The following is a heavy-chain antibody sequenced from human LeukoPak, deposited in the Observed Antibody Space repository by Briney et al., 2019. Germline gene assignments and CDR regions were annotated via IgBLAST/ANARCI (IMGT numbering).Heavy chain of an antibody. CDR2: ICHSGST. V-gene: IGHV4-38-2*01. Sequence: PSETLSLTCAVYGGSFSGYYWGWIRQPPGKGLEWIGSICHSGSTYYNPSLKSRVTISVDTSKNHFSLRLSSVTAADTAVYYCARMDAVVVVTAHDVFDIWGQGTMVTVSS. D-gene: IGHD2-15*01. J-gene: IGHJ3*02. CDR3: ARMDAVVVVTAHDVFDI. CDR1: GGSFSGYY.